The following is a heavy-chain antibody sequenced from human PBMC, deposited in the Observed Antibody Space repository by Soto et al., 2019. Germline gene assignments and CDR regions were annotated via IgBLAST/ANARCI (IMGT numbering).Heavy chain of an antibody. J-gene: IGHJ4*02. CDR3: ARSGAGSGWL. V-gene: IGHV4-61*01. D-gene: IGHD6-19*01. Sequence: PSETLSLTCTFSGGSVTSGRYYWSWSRQPPGKGLEWIGYIYYTGRTSYSSSLKSRVTISVDTPENQFSLKLSSVTAADTAKYYCARSGAGSGWLGGQGTQVTVSS. CDR2: IYYTGRT. CDR1: GGSVTSGRYY.